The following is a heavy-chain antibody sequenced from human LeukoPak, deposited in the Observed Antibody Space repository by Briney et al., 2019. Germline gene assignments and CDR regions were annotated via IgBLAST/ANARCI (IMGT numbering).Heavy chain of an antibody. Sequence: PGGSLRLSCAASGFTFSSYAMSWVRQAPGKGLEWVSAISGSGGSTYYADSVKGRFTISRDNSKNTLYLQMNSLRAEGTAVYYCAKAPRNYYDSSGYYYWGQGTLVTVSS. V-gene: IGHV3-23*01. CDR3: AKAPRNYYDSSGYYY. CDR2: ISGSGGST. D-gene: IGHD3-22*01. CDR1: GFTFSSYA. J-gene: IGHJ4*02.